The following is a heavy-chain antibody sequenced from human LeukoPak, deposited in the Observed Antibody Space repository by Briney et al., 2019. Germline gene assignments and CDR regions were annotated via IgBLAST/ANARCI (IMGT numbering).Heavy chain of an antibody. CDR3: ARETRLQLWLGWFDP. CDR1: GGSFSGYY. CDR2: INHSGST. V-gene: IGHV4-34*01. J-gene: IGHJ5*02. D-gene: IGHD5-18*01. Sequence: SETLSLTCAVYGGSFSGYYWSWIRQPPGKGLEWIGEINHSGSTNYSPSLKSRVTISVDRSKNQFSLKLSSVTAADTAVYYCARETRLQLWLGWFDPWGQGTLVTVSS.